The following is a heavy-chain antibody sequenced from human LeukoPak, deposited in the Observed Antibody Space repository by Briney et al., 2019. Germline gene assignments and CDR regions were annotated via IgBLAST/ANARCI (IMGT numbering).Heavy chain of an antibody. Sequence: PGGSLRLSCAASGFTFSGYAMSWVRQAPGKGPEWVSSISGNGGSTYYADSVKGRFTISRDNSKNTIYLQMNSLRAEDTAVYYCAKPTTTVTDYFDSWGQGTLVSVSS. D-gene: IGHD4-11*01. J-gene: IGHJ4*02. CDR2: ISGNGGST. CDR1: GFTFSGYA. V-gene: IGHV3-23*01. CDR3: AKPTTTVTDYFDS.